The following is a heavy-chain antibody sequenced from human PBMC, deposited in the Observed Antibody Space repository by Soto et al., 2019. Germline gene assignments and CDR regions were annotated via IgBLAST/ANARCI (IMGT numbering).Heavy chain of an antibody. CDR2: IWYDGSNK. Sequence: GGSLRLSCAASGFTFSSYGMHWVRQAPGKGLEWVAVIWYDGSNKYYADSVKGRFTISRDNSKNTLYLQMNSLRAEDTAVYYCARAPEGYYDSSGSFDYWGQGTLVTVSS. J-gene: IGHJ4*02. V-gene: IGHV3-33*01. CDR3: ARAPEGYYDSSGSFDY. D-gene: IGHD3-22*01. CDR1: GFTFSSYG.